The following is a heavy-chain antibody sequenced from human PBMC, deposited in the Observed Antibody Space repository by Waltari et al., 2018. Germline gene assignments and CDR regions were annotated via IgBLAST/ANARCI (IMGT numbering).Heavy chain of an antibody. Sequence: QVQLVQSGAEVKKPGASVKVSCKASGYTFTSYAMHWVRQAPGQRLEWMGWINAGNGNTKDSQQFQGRVTITRDTSASTAYMALSSLRSEDTAVYYCAREQWDLLGRAFDIWGQGTMVTVSS. CDR1: GYTFTSYA. V-gene: IGHV1-3*01. J-gene: IGHJ3*02. CDR2: INAGNGNT. D-gene: IGHD1-26*01. CDR3: AREQWDLLGRAFDI.